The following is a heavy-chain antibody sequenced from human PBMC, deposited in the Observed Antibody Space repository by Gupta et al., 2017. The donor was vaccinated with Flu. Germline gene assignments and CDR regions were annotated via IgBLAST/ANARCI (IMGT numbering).Heavy chain of an antibody. CDR1: WFSLTTRGMR. V-gene: IGHV2-70*04. Sequence: FAWFSLTTRGMRVSWIRQPPGKALEWLARIDLVYDEFYNPSLKTRLTISKDTSRNQVVLTLTNMDPVDTATDDCARGDSPEGYCDLWGRGTLGTVSS. CDR2: IDLVYDE. J-gene: IGHJ2*01. D-gene: IGHD2-21*02. CDR3: ARGDSPEGYCDL.